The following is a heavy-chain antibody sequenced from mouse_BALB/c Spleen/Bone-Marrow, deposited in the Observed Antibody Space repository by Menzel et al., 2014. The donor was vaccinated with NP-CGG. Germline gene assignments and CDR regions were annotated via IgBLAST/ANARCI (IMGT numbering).Heavy chain of an antibody. D-gene: IGHD1-2*01. Sequence: VQLVESGAELARPGASVKMSCKASGYTFTSYTMHWVKQRPGQGLERIGYINPSSGYTNYNQKFKDKATLTADKSSSTAYMQLSSLTSEDSAVYYCARFITTATEYFDYWGQGTTLTVSS. V-gene: IGHV1-4*01. CDR3: ARFITTATEYFDY. J-gene: IGHJ2*01. CDR2: INPSSGYT. CDR1: GYTFTSYT.